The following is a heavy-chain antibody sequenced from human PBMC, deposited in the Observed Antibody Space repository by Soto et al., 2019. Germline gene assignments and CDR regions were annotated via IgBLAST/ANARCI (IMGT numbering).Heavy chain of an antibody. J-gene: IGHJ5*02. CDR1: GGSFSGYY. CDR3: ARAWDIVVVPAADNWFDP. Sequence: QVQLQQWGAGLLKPSETLSLTCAVYGGSFSGYYWSWIRQPPGKGQEWIGEINHSGSTNYNPSLKSRVTISVDTSKNQFSLKLSSVTAADTAVYYCARAWDIVVVPAADNWFDPWGQGTLVTVSS. CDR2: INHSGST. D-gene: IGHD2-2*01. V-gene: IGHV4-34*01.